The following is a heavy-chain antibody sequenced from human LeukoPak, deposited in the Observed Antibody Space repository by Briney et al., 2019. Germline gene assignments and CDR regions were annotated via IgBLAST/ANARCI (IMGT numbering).Heavy chain of an antibody. J-gene: IGHJ4*02. CDR2: INPNSGGT. V-gene: IGHV1-2*02. Sequence: ASVKVSCKASGYTFTGYYMHWVRQAPGQGLEWMGWINPNSGGTNYAQKFQGRVTMSSDTSISAAYMELSRLRSDDTAVYYCAGGKCNSSSCYECDDWGQGTLVRVFS. CDR1: GYTFTGYY. D-gene: IGHD2-2*01. CDR3: AGGKCNSSSCYECDD.